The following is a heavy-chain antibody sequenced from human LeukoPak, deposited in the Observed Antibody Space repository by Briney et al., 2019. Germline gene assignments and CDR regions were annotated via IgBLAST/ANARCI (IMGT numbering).Heavy chain of an antibody. Sequence: PSETLSLTCTVSGASISSYYWSWIRQPAGKGLEWIGRIDGSGNTNYNPSLKSRISVSVDTSKNQVSLKLSSVTAADTAVYYCASVKYYYDSSGYPGWFDPWGQGTLVTVSS. CDR2: IDGSGNT. D-gene: IGHD3-22*01. CDR3: ASVKYYYDSSGYPGWFDP. CDR1: GASISSYY. J-gene: IGHJ5*02. V-gene: IGHV4-4*07.